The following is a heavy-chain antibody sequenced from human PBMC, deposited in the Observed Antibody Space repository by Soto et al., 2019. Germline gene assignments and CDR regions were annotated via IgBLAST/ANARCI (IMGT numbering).Heavy chain of an antibody. Sequence: QVQLVQSGAEVKKPGSSVKVSCKASGGTFSSYAISWVRQAPGQGLEWMGGIIPIFGTANYAQKFQGRVTITADKSTSTAYMELSSLRSEDTAVYYCAREDYDFWSGYSHNWFDPWGQGTLVTVSS. CDR2: IIPIFGTA. V-gene: IGHV1-69*06. CDR1: GGTFSSYA. D-gene: IGHD3-3*01. J-gene: IGHJ5*02. CDR3: AREDYDFWSGYSHNWFDP.